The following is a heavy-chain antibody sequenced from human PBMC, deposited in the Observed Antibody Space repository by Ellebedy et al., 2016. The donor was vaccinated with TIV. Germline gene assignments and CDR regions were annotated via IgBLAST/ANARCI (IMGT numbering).Heavy chain of an antibody. D-gene: IGHD5-18*01. Sequence: AASVKVSCKASGYTFTSYYMHWVRQAPGRGLEWMGIINPTIGSTTYAQKFQGRVTMTSDTSTSTVYMELSSLKSEDTAVYYCARVPSYSSGYDLDHWGQGTLVTVSS. CDR3: ARVPSYSSGYDLDH. V-gene: IGHV1-46*01. CDR2: INPTIGST. J-gene: IGHJ4*02. CDR1: GYTFTSYY.